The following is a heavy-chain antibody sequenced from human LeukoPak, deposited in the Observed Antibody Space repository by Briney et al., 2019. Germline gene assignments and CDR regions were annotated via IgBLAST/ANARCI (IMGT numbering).Heavy chain of an antibody. J-gene: IGHJ5*02. CDR1: GYTFTSYG. D-gene: IGHD6-13*01. V-gene: IGHV1-18*01. CDR3: ARDKGVRSSWHNLDRFDP. Sequence: ASVKVSCKASGYTFTSYGISWVRQAPGQGLEWMGWISAYNGNTNYAQKLQGRVTMTTDTSTSTAYMELRSLRSDDTAVYYCARDKGVRSSWHNLDRFDPWGQGTLVTVSS. CDR2: ISAYNGNT.